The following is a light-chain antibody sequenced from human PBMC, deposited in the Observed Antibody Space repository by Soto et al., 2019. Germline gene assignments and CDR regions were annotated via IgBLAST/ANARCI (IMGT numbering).Light chain of an antibody. CDR2: TTS. J-gene: IGKJ3*01. Sequence: EIVLTQSPGTLSLSPGETATLSCRASQTVSSTFLTWYQQKPGQAPRLLIHTTSIRATDIPDRFSGSGSGTDFTLTISRLEPDDFAVYYCQQCGGSPLFSFGPGTRVDI. CDR3: QQCGGSPLFS. V-gene: IGKV3-20*01. CDR1: QTVSSTF.